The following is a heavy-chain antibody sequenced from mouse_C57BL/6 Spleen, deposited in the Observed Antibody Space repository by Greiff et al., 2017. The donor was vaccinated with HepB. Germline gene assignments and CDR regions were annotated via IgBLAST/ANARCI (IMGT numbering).Heavy chain of an antibody. CDR3: ARSRDYYDYDGWFAY. J-gene: IGHJ3*01. CDR2: INPNYGTT. V-gene: IGHV1-39*01. CDR1: GYSFTDYN. Sequence: VQLKESGPELVKPGASVKISCKASGYSFTDYNMNWVKQSNGKSLEWIGVINPNYGTTSYDQKFKGKATLTVDQSSSTAYMQLNSLTSEDSAVYYCARSRDYYDYDGWFAYWGQGTLVTVSA. D-gene: IGHD2-4*01.